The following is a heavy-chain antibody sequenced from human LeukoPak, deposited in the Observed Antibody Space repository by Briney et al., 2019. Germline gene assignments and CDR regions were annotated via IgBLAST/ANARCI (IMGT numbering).Heavy chain of an antibody. CDR3: ARGGITSPFDY. CDR1: GFTVSSNY. J-gene: IGHJ4*02. CDR2: IYSGGST. V-gene: IGHV3-66*02. D-gene: IGHD3-10*01. Sequence: GGSLRLSCAASGFTVSSNYMSWVRQAPGKGLEWDSVIYSGGSTYYADSVKGRFTISRDNSKNTLYLQMNSLRAEDTAVYYCARGGITSPFDYWGQGTLVTVSS.